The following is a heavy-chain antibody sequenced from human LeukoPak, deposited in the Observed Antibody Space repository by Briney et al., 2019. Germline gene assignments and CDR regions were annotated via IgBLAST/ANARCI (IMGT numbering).Heavy chain of an antibody. Sequence: ASVKVSCKASGYTFTSNYIHWVRQAPGQGLEWMGMIYPRDGSTSYAQKFQGRVTVTRDTSTSTVHMELSGLRSEDTAVYYCARSGDSSGYYYGERYWGQGTLVTVSS. CDR2: IYPRDGST. V-gene: IGHV1-46*01. CDR3: ARSGDSSGYYYGERY. CDR1: GYTFTSNY. D-gene: IGHD3-22*01. J-gene: IGHJ4*02.